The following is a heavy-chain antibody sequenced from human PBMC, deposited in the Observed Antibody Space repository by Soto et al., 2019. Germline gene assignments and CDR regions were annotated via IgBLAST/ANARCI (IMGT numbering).Heavy chain of an antibody. CDR3: VRIRRGDGYTFGY. CDR2: INTDGSTT. CDR1: GFTLSNYW. V-gene: IGHV3-74*01. Sequence: EVQLVESGGVSVQPGGSLRLSCTASGFTLSNYWMHWVRQAPGKGLVWVSRINTDGSTTTYADSVKGRFTISRDNAKNTLYRQMNILRYEDTAVYYCVRIRRGDGYTFGYWGQGTLVTVSS. J-gene: IGHJ4*02. D-gene: IGHD5-12*01.